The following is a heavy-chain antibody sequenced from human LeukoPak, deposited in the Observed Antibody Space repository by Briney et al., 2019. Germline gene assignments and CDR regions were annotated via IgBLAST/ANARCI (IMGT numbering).Heavy chain of an antibody. CDR2: IYYSGST. V-gene: IGHV4-30-4*01. Sequence: PSQTLSLTCTVSGGSVSSGDYYWTWIRQSPGKGLEWIGYIYYSGSTYYNPSLKSRVTISVDTSKNQFSLKLSSVTAADTAVYYCATGGGVGYWGQGTLVTVSS. CDR1: GGSVSSGDYY. CDR3: ATGGGVGY. D-gene: IGHD3-16*01. J-gene: IGHJ4*02.